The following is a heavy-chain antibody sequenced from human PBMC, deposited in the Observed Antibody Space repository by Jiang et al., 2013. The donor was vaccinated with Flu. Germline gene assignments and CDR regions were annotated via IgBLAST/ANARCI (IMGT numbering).Heavy chain of an antibody. J-gene: IGHJ4*02. CDR1: GFSLTTSGVG. V-gene: IGHV2-5*02. CDR3: ARTSVRGVIAFDS. D-gene: IGHD3-10*02. Sequence: KPTQTLTLTCTFSGFSLTTSGVGVGWIRQPPGKALEFLALIYWDDDTRYRPSLKNRLTITKDTSKNQVVLTMTNVDPVDTGTYYCARTSVRGVIAFDSWGQGTLVTVSS. CDR2: IYWDDDT.